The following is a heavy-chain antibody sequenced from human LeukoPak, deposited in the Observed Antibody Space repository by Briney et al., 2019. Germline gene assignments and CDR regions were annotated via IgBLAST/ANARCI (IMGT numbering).Heavy chain of an antibody. D-gene: IGHD2-2*01. CDR1: GYSFSTYW. Sequence: KDGESLTISCKGSGYSFSTYWIGWVRQMPGKGLEWMGSIYPGDSDTRYSPSFQGQVTISADKSISTAYLQWSSLKASDTAMYYCARELSSSVDYWGQGTLVTVSS. CDR3: ARELSSSVDY. J-gene: IGHJ4*02. V-gene: IGHV5-51*01. CDR2: IYPGDSDT.